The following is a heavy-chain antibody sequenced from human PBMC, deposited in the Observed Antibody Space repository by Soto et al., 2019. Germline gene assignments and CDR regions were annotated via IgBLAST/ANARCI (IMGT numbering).Heavy chain of an antibody. CDR1: GFTFSSYG. CDR3: AKTDPADILTGCFDY. CDR2: ISYDGSNK. Sequence: QVQLVESGGGVVQPGRSLRLSCAASGFTFSSYGMHWVRQAPGKGLEWVAVISYDGSNKYYADSVKGRFTISRDNSKNTLYLQMNSLRAEDTAVYYCAKTDPADILTGCFDYWGQGTLVTVSS. V-gene: IGHV3-30*18. D-gene: IGHD3-9*01. J-gene: IGHJ4*02.